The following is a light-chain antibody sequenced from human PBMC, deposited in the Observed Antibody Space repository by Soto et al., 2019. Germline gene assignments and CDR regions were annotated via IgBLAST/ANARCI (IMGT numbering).Light chain of an antibody. J-gene: IGLJ1*01. CDR2: EVS. CDR3: SSYTSTSTRV. V-gene: IGLV2-14*01. Sequence: QSVLTQPASVSGSPGQSITVSCTGTSSDVGGYNYVSWYQHPPGKAPNLMISEVSNRPSGVSNRFSGSQSGNTASLTISGLQAEDEADYYCSSYTSTSTRVFGTGTKVTVL. CDR1: SSDVGGYNY.